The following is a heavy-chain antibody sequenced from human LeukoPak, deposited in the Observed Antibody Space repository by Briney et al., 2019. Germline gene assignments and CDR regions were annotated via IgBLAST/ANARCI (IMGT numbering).Heavy chain of an antibody. J-gene: IGHJ6*02. CDR1: GGTFSSYA. V-gene: IGHV1-69*13. CDR3: ARDPNLGYCSSTSCPYRYGMDV. Sequence: GASVTVSCKASGGTFSSYAISWVRQAPGQGLEWMGGIIPIFGTANYAQKFQGRVTITADESTSTAYMELSSLRSEDTAVYYCARDPNLGYCSSTSCPYRYGMDVWGQGTTVTVSS. D-gene: IGHD2-2*01. CDR2: IIPIFGTA.